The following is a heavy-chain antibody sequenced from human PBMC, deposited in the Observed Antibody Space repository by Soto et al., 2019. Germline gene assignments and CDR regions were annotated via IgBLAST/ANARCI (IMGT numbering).Heavy chain of an antibody. Sequence: QVQLVQSGAEVKKPGSSVKVSCKASGGTFSSYTISWVRQAPGQGLEWMGRIIPILGIANYAQKFQGRVTXTXDXXTSTAYMELSSLRSEDTAVYYCARGLIAAAGSFDYWGQGTLVTVSS. D-gene: IGHD6-13*01. V-gene: IGHV1-69*02. CDR3: ARGLIAAAGSFDY. J-gene: IGHJ4*02. CDR1: GGTFSSYT. CDR2: IIPILGIA.